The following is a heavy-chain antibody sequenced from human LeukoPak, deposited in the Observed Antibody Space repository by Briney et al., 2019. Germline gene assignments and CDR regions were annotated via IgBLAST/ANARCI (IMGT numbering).Heavy chain of an antibody. V-gene: IGHV4-38-2*02. D-gene: IGHD3-3*01. CDR1: GYSISSGYY. Sequence: SETLSLTCTVSGYSISSGYYCGWIRQPPGKGLEWIGSIYHSGSTYYNPSLKSRVTISVDTSKNQFSLKLSSVTAADTAVYYCARKYYDFWSGFNWFDPWGQGTLVTVSS. CDR2: IYHSGST. CDR3: ARKYYDFWSGFNWFDP. J-gene: IGHJ5*02.